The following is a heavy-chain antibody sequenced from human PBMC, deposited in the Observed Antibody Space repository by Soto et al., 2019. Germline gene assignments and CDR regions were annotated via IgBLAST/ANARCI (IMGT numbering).Heavy chain of an antibody. D-gene: IGHD5-12*01. CDR3: TRDEGGGYDS. CDR2: ISGSSSYI. Sequence: EVQLVESGGNLVKPGGSLRLSCAASGFTFRTYSMNWVRQAPGKGVEWVSSISGSSSYIYYADSLNGRFTISTDNAKCSVFLQMNTLRAEDTSVYYGTRDEGGGYDSWGQGTLVTVSS. J-gene: IGHJ4*02. V-gene: IGHV3-21*01. CDR1: GFTFRTYS.